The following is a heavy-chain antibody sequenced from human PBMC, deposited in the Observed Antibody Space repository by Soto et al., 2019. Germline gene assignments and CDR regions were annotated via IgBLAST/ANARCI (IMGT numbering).Heavy chain of an antibody. J-gene: IGHJ5*02. CDR1: GGSISSYY. CDR2: IYYSGST. V-gene: IGHV4-59*01. CDR3: ARVGYGSGSYYNWFDP. Sequence: PSETLSLTCTVSGGSISSYYWSWIRQPPGKGLEWIGYIYYSGSTNYNPSLKSRVTISVDTSKNQFSLKLSSVTAADTAVYYCARVGYGSGSYYNWFDPWGQGTLVTVSS. D-gene: IGHD3-10*01.